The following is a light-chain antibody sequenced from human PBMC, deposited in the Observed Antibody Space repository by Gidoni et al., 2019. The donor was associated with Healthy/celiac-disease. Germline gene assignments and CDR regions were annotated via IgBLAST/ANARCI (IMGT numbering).Light chain of an antibody. CDR1: QSVSSN. V-gene: IGKV3-15*01. CDR3: QQYNNWPTWT. Sequence: EIVMTQPPATLSVSPGERATLSCRASQSVSSNLAWYQQKPGQAPRLLIYGASTRATGIPARCSGSGSGTEFTLTISSLQSEDFAVYYCQQYNNWPTWTFGQGTKVEIK. CDR2: GAS. J-gene: IGKJ1*01.